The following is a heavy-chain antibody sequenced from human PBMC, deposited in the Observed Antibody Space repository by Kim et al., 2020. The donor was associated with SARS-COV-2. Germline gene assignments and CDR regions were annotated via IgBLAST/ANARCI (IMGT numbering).Heavy chain of an antibody. CDR2: ISYDGSNK. V-gene: IGHV3-30*04. D-gene: IGHD3-9*01. J-gene: IGHJ3*02. Sequence: GGSLRLSCAASGFTFSSYAMHWVRQAPGKGLEWVAVISYDGSNKYYADSVKGRFTISRDNSKNTLYLQMNSLRAEDTAVYYCARDYDILTGYYLLGAFD. CDR3: ARDYDILTGYYLLGAFD. CDR1: GFTFSSYA.